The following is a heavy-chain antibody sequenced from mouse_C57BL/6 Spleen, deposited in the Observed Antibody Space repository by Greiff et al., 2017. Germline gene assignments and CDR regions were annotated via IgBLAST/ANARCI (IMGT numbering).Heavy chain of an antibody. V-gene: IGHV14-4*01. CDR1: GFNIKDDY. CDR2: IDPENGDT. Sequence: VHVKQSGAELVRPGASVKLSCTASGFNIKDDYMHWVKQRPEQGLEWIGWIDPENGDTEYASKFQGKATITADTSSNTAYLQLSSLTSEDTAVYYCTGYDVGDYWGQGTTLTVSS. D-gene: IGHD2-2*01. J-gene: IGHJ2*01. CDR3: TGYDVGDY.